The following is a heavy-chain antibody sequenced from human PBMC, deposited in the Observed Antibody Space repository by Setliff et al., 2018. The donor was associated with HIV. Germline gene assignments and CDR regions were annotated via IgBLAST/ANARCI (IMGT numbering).Heavy chain of an antibody. CDR3: AKDPTSHWGHYMDV. D-gene: IGHD7-27*01. CDR2: MSYDGGNK. CDR1: GFSFSSYG. V-gene: IGHV3-30*18. Sequence: PGGSLRLSCAASGFSFSSYGMHWVRQAPGKGLEWVALMSYDGGNKFYADSVKGQFTISRDNSKNTLYLQMNSLRPEDTAVYYCAKDPTSHWGHYMDVWGKGTTVTVTS. J-gene: IGHJ6*03.